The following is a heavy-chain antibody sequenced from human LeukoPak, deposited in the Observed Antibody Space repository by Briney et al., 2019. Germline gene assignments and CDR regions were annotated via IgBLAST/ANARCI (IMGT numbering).Heavy chain of an antibody. J-gene: IGHJ4*02. D-gene: IGHD3-10*01. CDR1: GFTFSSYA. V-gene: IGHV3-64*01. CDR2: ISSNGGST. Sequence: GGSLRLSCAASGFTFSSYAMHWVRQAPGKGLEYVSAISSNGGSTYYANSVKGRFTISRDNSKNTLYLQMGSLRAEDMAVYYCARGWITMVRGVTKGFDYWGQGTLVTVSS. CDR3: ARGWITMVRGVTKGFDY.